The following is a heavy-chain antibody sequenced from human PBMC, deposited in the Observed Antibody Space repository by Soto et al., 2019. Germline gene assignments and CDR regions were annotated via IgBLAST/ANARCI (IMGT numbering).Heavy chain of an antibody. CDR1: GYTFTSYD. Sequence: ASVKVSCKTSGYTFTSYDINWVRQAPGQGLEWVGWMNTNSDDTRSAQRFRGRLTLTRDKSMRAVYMKLSNLRPDDTAVYYCAREWSAAGHFYGMDVWGQGTTVTVSS. CDR3: AREWSAAGHFYGMDV. J-gene: IGHJ6*02. D-gene: IGHD6-13*01. CDR2: MNTNSDDT. V-gene: IGHV1-8*01.